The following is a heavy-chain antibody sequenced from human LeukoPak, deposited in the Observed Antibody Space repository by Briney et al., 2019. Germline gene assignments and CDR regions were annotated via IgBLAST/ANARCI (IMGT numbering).Heavy chain of an antibody. CDR2: IIPIFGTA. CDR1: GGTFISYA. Sequence: SVKVSCKASGGTFISYAISWVRQAPAQGLEWMGSIIPIFGTANYAQKFQGRVTITTDESTSTAYMELSSLRSEDTAVYYCASFRDGYNYFDYWGQGTPVTGSS. CDR3: ASFRDGYNYFDY. J-gene: IGHJ4*02. D-gene: IGHD5-24*01. V-gene: IGHV1-69*05.